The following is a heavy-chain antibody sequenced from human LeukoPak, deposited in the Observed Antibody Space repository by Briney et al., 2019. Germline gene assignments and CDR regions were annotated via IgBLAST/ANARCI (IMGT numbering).Heavy chain of an antibody. CDR3: ARDAYYYDDSGYYINDY. Sequence: PSETLSLTCTVSGGSINNYYWSWIRQPAGKGLEWIGVIYTSGSTYYNPSLMSRVTMSVDTSKNQFSLKLSSVTAADTAVYYCARDAYYYDDSGYYINDYWGQGTLVTVSS. D-gene: IGHD3-22*01. J-gene: IGHJ4*02. CDR1: GGSINNYY. V-gene: IGHV4-4*07. CDR2: IYTSGST.